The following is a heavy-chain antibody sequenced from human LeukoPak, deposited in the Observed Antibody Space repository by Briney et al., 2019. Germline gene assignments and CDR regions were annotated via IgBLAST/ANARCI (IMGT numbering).Heavy chain of an antibody. J-gene: IGHJ5*02. CDR2: ISGDGGST. CDR1: GFTFDDYA. D-gene: IGHD6-25*01. Sequence: PGGSLRLSCAASGFTFDDYAIHWVRQAPGKGLEWVSLISGDGGSTFYADSVRGRFTISRDNSKNSLSLQMSSLRSEDTALYFCVRESETSGWFDHWGQGTLVTVSS. V-gene: IGHV3-43*02. CDR3: VRESETSGWFDH.